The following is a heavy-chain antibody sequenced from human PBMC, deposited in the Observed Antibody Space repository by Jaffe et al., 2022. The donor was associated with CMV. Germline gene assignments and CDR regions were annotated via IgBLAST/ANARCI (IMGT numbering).Heavy chain of an antibody. Sequence: EVQLVESGGGLVKPGGSLRLSCAASGFTFSSYSMNWVRQAPGKGLEWVSSISSSSSYIYYADSVKGRFTISRDNAKNSLYLQMNSLRAEDTAVYYCARVAYSSGWFDPWGQGTLVTVSS. CDR3: ARVAYSSGWFDP. CDR2: ISSSSSYI. D-gene: IGHD6-25*01. J-gene: IGHJ5*02. CDR1: GFTFSSYS. V-gene: IGHV3-21*01.